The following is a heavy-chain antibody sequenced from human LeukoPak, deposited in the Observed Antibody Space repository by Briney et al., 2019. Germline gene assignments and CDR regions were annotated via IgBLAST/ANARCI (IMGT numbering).Heavy chain of an antibody. J-gene: IGHJ6*03. Sequence: KPSETLSLTCTVSGGSISSYYWHWIRQPAGKGLEWIGRIYTSGSTNYNPSLKSRVTMSVDTSKNQFSLKLSSVTAADPAVYYCAREGPDYCSSTSCSYYMDVWCKGTTVTVSS. D-gene: IGHD2-2*01. V-gene: IGHV4-4*07. CDR1: GGSISSYY. CDR2: IYTSGST. CDR3: AREGPDYCSSTSCSYYMDV.